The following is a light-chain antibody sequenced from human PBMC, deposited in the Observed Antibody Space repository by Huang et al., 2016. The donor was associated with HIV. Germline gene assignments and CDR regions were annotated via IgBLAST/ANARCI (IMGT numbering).Light chain of an antibody. CDR2: WAS. CDR3: QQYYSLPQT. J-gene: IGKJ1*01. V-gene: IGKV4-1*01. Sequence: DIIMSQSPESLTVSLGKRATLNCRSSQSVYASSTSKDYMAWFQQKPGPPPKLLLFWASSREVGVPDRFSGSGSGRHFTLTIANLQPEDAAIYYCQQYYSLPQTFGQGTRV. CDR1: QSVYASSTSKDY.